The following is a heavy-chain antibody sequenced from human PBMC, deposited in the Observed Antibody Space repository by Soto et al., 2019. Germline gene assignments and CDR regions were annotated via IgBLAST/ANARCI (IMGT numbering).Heavy chain of an antibody. CDR3: ARDLWGYCGTDCYPLDV. J-gene: IGHJ6*02. CDR2: MYNTGST. Sequence: QVQLQESGPGLVKPSETLSLTCTVSGGSISSYYWSWIRQPPGKGLEWIGYMYNTGSTVYNPSLKSRFTISVXMSXNXYSLKLNAVTAADTAVYYCARDLWGYCGTDCYPLDVWGQGTTVTVSS. V-gene: IGHV4-59*01. CDR1: GGSISSYY. D-gene: IGHD2-21*02.